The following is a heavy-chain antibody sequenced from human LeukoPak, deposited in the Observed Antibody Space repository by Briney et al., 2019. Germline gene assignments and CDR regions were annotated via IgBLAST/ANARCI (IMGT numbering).Heavy chain of an antibody. Sequence: GGSLRLSCAASGFTFNNYAMNWVRQAPGRGRKGFPPISGGGETTYYADSAKGRFTISRDNSQNTLYLQMNSLRAEDTAVYYCARDYADYVGYFFFDYWGQGTLVTVSS. J-gene: IGHJ4*02. CDR1: GFTFNNYA. V-gene: IGHV3-23*01. CDR3: ARDYADYVGYFFFDY. CDR2: ISGGGETT. D-gene: IGHD4-17*01.